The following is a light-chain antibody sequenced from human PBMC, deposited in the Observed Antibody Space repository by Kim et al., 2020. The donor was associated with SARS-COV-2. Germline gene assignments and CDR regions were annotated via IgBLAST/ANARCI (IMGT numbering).Light chain of an antibody. V-gene: IGKV1-33*01. CDR3: QHYNGLPRA. CDR2: DAS. CDR1: QAISNY. J-gene: IGKJ4*01. Sequence: DIQMTQSPSSLSASVGDRVTITCQASQAISNYLNWYQQKPGKAPNLLIYDASSLETGVPSRFSGTGSGTHFSFTISSLQPEDVATYYCQHYNGLPRAFGGGTKLEI.